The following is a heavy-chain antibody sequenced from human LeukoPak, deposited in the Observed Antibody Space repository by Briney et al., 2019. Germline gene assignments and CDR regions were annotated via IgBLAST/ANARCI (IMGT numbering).Heavy chain of an antibody. CDR2: IYYSGST. CDR3: ARHTTPYYGMDV. D-gene: IGHD2-15*01. J-gene: IGHJ6*02. CDR1: GDSISSGDYY. V-gene: IGHV4-39*01. Sequence: SETLSLTCTVSGDSISSGDYYWGWIRQPPGKGLEWIGSIYYSGSTYYNLSLKSRVTISVDTSKNQFSLKLSSVTAADTAVYYCARHTTPYYGMDVWGQGTTATVSS.